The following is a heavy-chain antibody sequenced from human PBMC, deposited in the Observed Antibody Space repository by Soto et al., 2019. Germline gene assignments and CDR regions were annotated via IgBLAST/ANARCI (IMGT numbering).Heavy chain of an antibody. V-gene: IGHV3-21*01. J-gene: IGHJ5*02. CDR3: ARDTSLAARGAIWFDP. CDR2: ISSSSSYI. D-gene: IGHD1-1*01. Sequence: PGGSLRLSCAASGFTFSSYSMNWVRQAPGKGLEWVSSISSSSSYIYYADSVKGRFTISRDNAKNSLYLQMNSLRAEDTAVYYCARDTSLAARGAIWFDPWGQGTLVTVSS. CDR1: GFTFSSYS.